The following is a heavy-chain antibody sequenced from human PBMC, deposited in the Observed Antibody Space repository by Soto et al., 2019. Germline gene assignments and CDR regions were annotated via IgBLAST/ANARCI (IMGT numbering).Heavy chain of an antibody. CDR1: GFTFSNAW. D-gene: IGHD6-19*01. Sequence: GGSLRLSCAASGFTFSNAWMSWVRQAPGKGLEWVGRIKSKTDGGTTDYAAPVKGRFTISRDDSKNTLYLQMNSLKTGDTAVYYCTTDEGGFGVAGYFDYWGQGTLVTVSS. CDR2: IKSKTDGGTT. CDR3: TTDEGGFGVAGYFDY. V-gene: IGHV3-15*01. J-gene: IGHJ4*02.